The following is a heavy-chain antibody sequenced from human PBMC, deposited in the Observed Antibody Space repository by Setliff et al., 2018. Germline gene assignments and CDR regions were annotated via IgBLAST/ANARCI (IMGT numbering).Heavy chain of an antibody. CDR1: GYIFAGYY. CDR3: AISSLSICSGGTCPNVFDV. J-gene: IGHJ3*01. Sequence: ASVKVSCKASGYIFAGYYMHWVRQTPGQGLEWMGWISSYNNDVTNYLQRFQGRVTMTTDTSTSAAYMELRSLRSDDTAVYYCAISSLSICSGGTCPNVFDVWGQGTMVTVSS. CDR2: ISSYNNDVT. V-gene: IGHV1-18*01. D-gene: IGHD2-15*01.